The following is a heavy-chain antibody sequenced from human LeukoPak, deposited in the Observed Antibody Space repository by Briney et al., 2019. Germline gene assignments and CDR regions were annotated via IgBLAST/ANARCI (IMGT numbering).Heavy chain of an antibody. CDR2: INQDGSVK. CDR1: GFAFSTYW. CDR3: TRDFGF. Sequence: GGSLRLSCAASGFAFSTYWMDWVRQAPGQGLEWVGNINQDGSVKHYVDSVRGRFTISRDNARNSVYLQMSALRVEDTAVYYCTRDFGFWGQGSLVTASS. J-gene: IGHJ4*02. D-gene: IGHD3-3*01. V-gene: IGHV3-7*01.